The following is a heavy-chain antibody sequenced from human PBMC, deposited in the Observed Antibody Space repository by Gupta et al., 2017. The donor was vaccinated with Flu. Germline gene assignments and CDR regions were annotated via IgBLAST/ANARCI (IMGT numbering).Heavy chain of an antibody. CDR2: INTDTGNP. D-gene: IGHD2-15*01. CDR3: AREVTAPQPTERLLPHY. V-gene: IGHV7-4-1*02. Sequence: QVQLVQSGSELKKPGASVKISCKASGYTFTRNAIGWVRQAPGQRPEWMGWINTDTGNPRYAQGFTGRFVFSLDTSVSTAYLQINSLKAEDTAVYYCAREVTAPQPTERLLPHYWGQGALVTVSS. J-gene: IGHJ4*02. CDR1: GYTFTRNA.